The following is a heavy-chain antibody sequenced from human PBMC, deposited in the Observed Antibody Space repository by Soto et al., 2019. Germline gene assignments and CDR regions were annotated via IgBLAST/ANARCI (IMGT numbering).Heavy chain of an antibody. V-gene: IGHV3-21*01. J-gene: IGHJ3*02. CDR1: GFTFSIYS. Sequence: EVQLVESGGGLVKPGGSLRLSCAASGFTFSIYSMNWVRQAPGKGLEWVSSISSRSSYIYYADSVKGRFTISRDNAKNSRYLQMNSLRAEDTAVYYCARDDNGFDIWGQGTMVTVSS. CDR2: ISSRSSYI. CDR3: ARDDNGFDI.